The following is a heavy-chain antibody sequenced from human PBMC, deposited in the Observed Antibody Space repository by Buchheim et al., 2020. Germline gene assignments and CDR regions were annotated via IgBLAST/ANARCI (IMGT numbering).Heavy chain of an antibody. D-gene: IGHD1-26*01. CDR1: GFTFSSYS. V-gene: IGHV3-48*04. CDR3: ARDGIGKHFDY. Sequence: EVQLVESGGGLVQPGGSLRLSCAASGFTFSSYSMNWVRQAPGKGLEWVSYISSSSSTIYYSDSVKGRFTISRDNAKNPPYLQMNSLRAEDTAVYYCARDGIGKHFDYWGQGTL. J-gene: IGHJ4*02. CDR2: ISSSSSTI.